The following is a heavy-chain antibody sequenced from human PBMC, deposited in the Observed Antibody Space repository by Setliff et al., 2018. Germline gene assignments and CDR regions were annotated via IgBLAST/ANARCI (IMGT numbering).Heavy chain of an antibody. CDR3: ARDRTAYNYGMDV. Sequence: SETLSLTCTISGGSLTQRYWSWVRQPPGKGLEWIGYVYYNGNTNYSPSLKTRVTISADTSKNQVSLKLTSATAAATAVYYCARDRTAYNYGMDVWGQGTTVTVSS. CDR1: GGSLTQRY. D-gene: IGHD5-18*01. J-gene: IGHJ6*02. V-gene: IGHV4-59*11. CDR2: VYYNGNT.